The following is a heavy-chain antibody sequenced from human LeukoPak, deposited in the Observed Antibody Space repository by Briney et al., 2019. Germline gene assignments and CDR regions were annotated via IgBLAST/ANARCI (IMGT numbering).Heavy chain of an antibody. D-gene: IGHD3-22*01. CDR2: INPSGGST. CDR3: ASRDSSGYYYSY. J-gene: IGHJ4*02. V-gene: IGHV1-46*01. Sequence: ASVKVSCKASGYTFTSYYMHWVRQAPGQGLEWMGIINPSGGSTSYAQKFQGRVTMTRDTSISTVYMELSRLRSDDTAVYYCASRDSSGYYYSYWGQGTLVTVSS. CDR1: GYTFTSYY.